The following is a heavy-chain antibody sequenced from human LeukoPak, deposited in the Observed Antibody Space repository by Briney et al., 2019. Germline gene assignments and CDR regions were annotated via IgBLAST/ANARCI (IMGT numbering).Heavy chain of an antibody. J-gene: IGHJ4*02. D-gene: IGHD1-26*01. V-gene: IGHV3-23*01. CDR3: ARDRGGSYSAIDY. CDR1: GFTFSSYA. CDR2: ISGSGGST. Sequence: GGSLRLSCAASGFTFSSYAMSWVRQAPGKGLEWVSAISGSGGSTYYADSVKGRFTISRDNSKNTLYLQMNSLRAEDTAVYYCARDRGGSYSAIDYWGQGTLVTVSS.